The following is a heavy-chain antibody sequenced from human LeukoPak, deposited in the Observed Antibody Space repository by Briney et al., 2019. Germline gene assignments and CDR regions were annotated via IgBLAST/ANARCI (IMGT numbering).Heavy chain of an antibody. V-gene: IGHV3-30-3*01. CDR3: ARTRDGYNQDYFDY. CDR1: GFTFSSYA. CDR2: ISYDGSNK. J-gene: IGHJ4*02. Sequence: GGSLRLSCAASGFTFSSYAMHWVRQAPGKGLEWVAVISYDGSNKYYADSVKGRFTISRDNSKNTLYLQMNSLRAEDTAVYYCARTRDGYNQDYFDYWGQGTLVTASS. D-gene: IGHD5-24*01.